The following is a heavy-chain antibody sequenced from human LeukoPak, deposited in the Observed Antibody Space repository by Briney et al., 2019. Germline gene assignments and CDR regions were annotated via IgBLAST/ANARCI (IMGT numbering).Heavy chain of an antibody. V-gene: IGHV4-59*01. CDR1: GGXISSYY. CDR2: ISYSGST. CDR3: ARAPFYGTNSRGAFEI. D-gene: IGHD4-23*01. J-gene: IGHJ3*02. Sequence: SETLSLTCTVSGGXISSYYCSWMRQPPGKGLEWIGYISYSGSTYYNPSLKSRLTISVDTSKNYFSLNLSSVTAADTAVYFCARAPFYGTNSRGAFEIWGQGTMVTVSS.